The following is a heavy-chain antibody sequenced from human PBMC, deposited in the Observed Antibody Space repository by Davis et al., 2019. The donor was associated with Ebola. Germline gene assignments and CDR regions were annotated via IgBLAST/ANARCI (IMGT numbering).Heavy chain of an antibody. D-gene: IGHD1-26*01. J-gene: IGHJ5*01. CDR1: SYTFTSYG. CDR2: ISAYNGNT. V-gene: IGHV1-18*01. Sequence: ASVKVSCKASSYTFTSYGISWVRQAPGQGLEWMGWISAYNGNTNYAQKLQVRVTMTTDTSRGKAYMELRSLRSDDTAVYYCAREAGATTRIYDSWGQGTLVTVSS. CDR3: AREAGATTRIYDS.